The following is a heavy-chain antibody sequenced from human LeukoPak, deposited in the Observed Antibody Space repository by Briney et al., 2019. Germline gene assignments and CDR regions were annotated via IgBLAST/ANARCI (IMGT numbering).Heavy chain of an antibody. Sequence: SVKVSCKASGGTFSSYAISWVRQAPGQGLEWMGRIIPILGIANYAQKFQGRVTITADKSTSTAYMELSSLRSEDTAVYYCARVARPGASSWFDPWGQGTLVTVSS. CDR1: GGTFSSYA. CDR3: ARVARPGASSWFDP. J-gene: IGHJ5*02. V-gene: IGHV1-69*04. CDR2: IIPILGIA. D-gene: IGHD2-2*01.